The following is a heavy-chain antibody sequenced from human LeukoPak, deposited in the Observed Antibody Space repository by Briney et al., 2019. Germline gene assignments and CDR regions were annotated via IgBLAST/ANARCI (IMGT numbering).Heavy chain of an antibody. Sequence: GGSLRLSCAASGFTFSNYWMHWVRQVPGKGLVWVSRINPGGSSTTYADSVKGRFTISRDNAKNTLYLQMNSLRAEDTAVYYCARSNQADDYWGQGTLVTVSS. J-gene: IGHJ4*02. V-gene: IGHV3-74*01. D-gene: IGHD2/OR15-2a*01. CDR1: GFTFSNYW. CDR2: INPGGSST. CDR3: ARSNQADDY.